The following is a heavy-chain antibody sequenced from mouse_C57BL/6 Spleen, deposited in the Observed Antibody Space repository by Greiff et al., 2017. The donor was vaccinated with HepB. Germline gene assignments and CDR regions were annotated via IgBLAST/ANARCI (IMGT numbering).Heavy chain of an antibody. CDR2: INPNNGGT. CDR3: ARDYGYESYYAMDY. Sequence: VQLQQSGPELVKPGASVKIPCKASGYTFTDYNMDWVKQSHGKSLEWIGDINPNNGGTNYNQKFKGKATLTVDKSSSTAYMELRSLTSEDTAVYYGARDYGYESYYAMDYWGQGTSVTVSS. D-gene: IGHD2-2*01. J-gene: IGHJ4*01. CDR1: GYTFTDYN. V-gene: IGHV1-18*01.